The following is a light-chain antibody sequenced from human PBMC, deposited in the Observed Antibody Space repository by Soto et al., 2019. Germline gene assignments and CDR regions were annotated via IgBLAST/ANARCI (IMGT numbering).Light chain of an antibody. V-gene: IGLV2-14*01. CDR2: DVS. CDR1: SSDVGGYNY. CDR3: RSYTSSTASRV. J-gene: IGLJ3*02. Sequence: QSALTQPASVSGSPGQSITISCTGTSSDVGGYNYVSWYQQHPGKAPKLMIYDVSNRPSGVSNRFSVSKSGNTASLTISGLQAEDEADYYCRSYTSSTASRVFGGGTKLTVL.